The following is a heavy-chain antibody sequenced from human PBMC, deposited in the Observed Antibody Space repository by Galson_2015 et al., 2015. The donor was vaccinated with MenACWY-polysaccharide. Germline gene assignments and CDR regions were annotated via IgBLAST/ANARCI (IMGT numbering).Heavy chain of an antibody. J-gene: IGHJ2*01. V-gene: IGHV3-21*01. CDR1: GFTFSTYS. Sequence: GSLRLSCAASGFTFSTYSMNWVRQLPGKGLEWVSSITTGSTYADSVKDRFTTSRDNAKNSLYLQMNSLRADDTAIYYCARSTDHWYPHLWGRGTLVTVSS. D-gene: IGHD1-1*01. CDR2: ITTGST. CDR3: ARSTDHWYPHL.